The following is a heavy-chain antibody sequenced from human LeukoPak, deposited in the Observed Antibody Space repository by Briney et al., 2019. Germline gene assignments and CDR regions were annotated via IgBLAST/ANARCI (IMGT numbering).Heavy chain of an antibody. D-gene: IGHD3-10*01. Sequence: GGPLRLSCAASGFTFSNYVMGWVRQAPGKGLEWVSTISGSGGRTYYADSVKGRFTISRDNSKNTLYLQVNSLRAEDTAVYYCAKGLWDYYGSGIMYYTMDVWGQGTTVTVSS. CDR1: GFTFSNYV. CDR3: AKGLWDYYGSGIMYYTMDV. V-gene: IGHV3-23*01. J-gene: IGHJ6*02. CDR2: ISGSGGRT.